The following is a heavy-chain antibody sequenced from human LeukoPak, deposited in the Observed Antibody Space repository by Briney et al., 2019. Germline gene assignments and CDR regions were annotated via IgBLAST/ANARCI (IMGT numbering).Heavy chain of an antibody. Sequence: SVKVSCKASGGTFSSYAISWVRQAPGQGLEWMGGIIPIFGTANYAQKFQGRVTITADESTSTAYMELSSLRSEDTAVYYCARDPAARDVWGSVNPYNWFDPWGQGTLVTVSS. CDR1: GGTFSSYA. J-gene: IGHJ5*02. V-gene: IGHV1-69*13. D-gene: IGHD3-16*01. CDR2: IIPIFGTA. CDR3: ARDPAARDVWGSVNPYNWFDP.